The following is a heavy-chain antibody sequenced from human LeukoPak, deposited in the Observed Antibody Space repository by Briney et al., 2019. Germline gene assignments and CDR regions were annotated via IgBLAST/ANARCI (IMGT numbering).Heavy chain of an antibody. CDR1: GFTFSDYY. J-gene: IGHJ4*02. CDR2: ISSSGITI. V-gene: IGHV3-11*01. Sequence: GSLRLSCAASGFTFSDYYMSWIRQAPGKGLEWVSYISSSGITIYYADSVKGRFTISRDNAKNSLYLQMNSLRAEETAVYYCASLGAAVVPGMRDYWGQGTLVTVSS. D-gene: IGHD2-2*01. CDR3: ASLGAAVVPGMRDY.